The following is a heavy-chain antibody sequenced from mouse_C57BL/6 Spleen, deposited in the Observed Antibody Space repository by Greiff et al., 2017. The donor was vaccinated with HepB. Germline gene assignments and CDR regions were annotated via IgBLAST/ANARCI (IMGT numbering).Heavy chain of an antibody. Sequence: QVQLQQSGPELVKPGASVKISCKASGYAFSSSRMNWVKQRPGKGLEWIGRIYPGDGDTNYNGKFKGKATLTADKSSSTAYMQLSSLTSEDSAVYFCAREDYDYAMDYWGQGTSVTVSS. CDR2: IYPGDGDT. CDR3: AREDYDYAMDY. CDR1: GYAFSSSR. D-gene: IGHD1-1*02. J-gene: IGHJ4*01. V-gene: IGHV1-82*01.